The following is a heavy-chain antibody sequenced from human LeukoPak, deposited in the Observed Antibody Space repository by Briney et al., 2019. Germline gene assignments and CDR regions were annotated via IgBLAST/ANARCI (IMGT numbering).Heavy chain of an antibody. J-gene: IGHJ4*02. Sequence: SETLSLTCTVSGGSISTYYWSWIRQPPGKGLEWIGNIYYSGSTIYNPSLKSRVTMSVDTSKNQFSLNLTSVTAADTAVYYCARDYVATSTRHFDYWGQGTLVTVSS. CDR2: IYYSGST. D-gene: IGHD5-12*01. CDR1: GGSISTYY. CDR3: ARDYVATSTRHFDY. V-gene: IGHV4-59*01.